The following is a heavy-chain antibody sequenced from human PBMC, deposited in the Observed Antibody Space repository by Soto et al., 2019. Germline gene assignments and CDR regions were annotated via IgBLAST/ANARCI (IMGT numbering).Heavy chain of an antibody. CDR1: GFIFNRYG. CDR3: ARDGDGHDGTGGGMDV. V-gene: IGHV3-33*01. Sequence: QAQLVESGGDVVQPGTSLRLSCAVSGFIFNRYGMHWVRQAPGKGLEWVAVIWHDGSKKLYADSVRGRFTISRDDSKNTVFLKMNGLGVDDTAVYYGARDGDGHDGTGGGMDVWGQGTTVTASS. J-gene: IGHJ6*02. D-gene: IGHD3-10*01. CDR2: IWHDGSKK.